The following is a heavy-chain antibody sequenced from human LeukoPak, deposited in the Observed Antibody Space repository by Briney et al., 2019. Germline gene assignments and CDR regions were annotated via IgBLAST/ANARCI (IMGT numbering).Heavy chain of an antibody. CDR2: INPNSGGT. J-gene: IGHJ1*01. V-gene: IGHV1-2*02. CDR3: ARDNWVYYDSSGYYYVSYFQH. D-gene: IGHD3-22*01. Sequence: VASVKVSCKASGYTFTGYYMHWVRQAPGQGLEWMGWINPNSGGTNYAQKFQGRVTMTRDTSISTAYMELSRLRSDDTAVYYCARDNWVYYDSSGYYYVSYFQHWGQGTLVTVSS. CDR1: GYTFTGYY.